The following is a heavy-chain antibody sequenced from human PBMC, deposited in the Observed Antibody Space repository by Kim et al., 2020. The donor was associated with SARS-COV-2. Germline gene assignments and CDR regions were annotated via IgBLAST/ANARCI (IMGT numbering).Heavy chain of an antibody. CDR1: GFTFNRYW. CDR2: INPDGSQK. CDR3: ARSEWRSVDY. J-gene: IGHJ4*02. D-gene: IGHD2-8*01. Sequence: GGSLRLSCAASGFTFNRYWMNWVRQAPGKGLEWVAKINPDGSQKYYVDSVEGRFTISRDNAKNSLYLQIDSLGADEDTAVYYCARSEWRSVDYWGQGTLVTVSS. V-gene: IGHV3-7*01.